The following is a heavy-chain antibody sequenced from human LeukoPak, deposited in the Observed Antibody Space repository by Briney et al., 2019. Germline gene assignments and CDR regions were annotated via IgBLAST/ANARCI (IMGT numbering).Heavy chain of an antibody. D-gene: IGHD2-8*01. V-gene: IGHV4-4*07. J-gene: IGHJ2*01. CDR2: IYTSGST. CDR3: ASRLGYCTNGVCYTGRYFDL. Sequence: SETLSLTCTVSGGSISSYYWSWIRQPAGKGLEWIGRIYTSGSTNYNPSLKSRVTISVDKSKNQFSLKLSSVTAADTAVYYCASRLGYCTNGVCYTGRYFDLWGRGTLVTVSS. CDR1: GGSISSYY.